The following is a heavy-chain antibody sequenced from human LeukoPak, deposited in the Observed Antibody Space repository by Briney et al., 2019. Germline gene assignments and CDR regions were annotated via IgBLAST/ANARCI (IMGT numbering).Heavy chain of an antibody. CDR3: ARDEVGVGATHDY. J-gene: IGHJ4*02. Sequence: PGGSLRLSCAASGFTFSSYVMNWVRQAPGKGLVWVSRISKDGSSTYYADSVKGRFTISRDNAKNTLYLQMNSLRAEDTAVYYCARDEVGVGATHDYWGQGTLVTVSS. CDR2: ISKDGSST. D-gene: IGHD1-26*01. CDR1: GFTFSSYV. V-gene: IGHV3-74*01.